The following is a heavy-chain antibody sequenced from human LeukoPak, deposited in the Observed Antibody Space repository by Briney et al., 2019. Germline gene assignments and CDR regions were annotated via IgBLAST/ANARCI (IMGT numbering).Heavy chain of an antibody. D-gene: IGHD6-19*01. Sequence: GESLKISCEGSGYTFTYYWIGWVRQMPGKGLAWMGIISPPDSDTRYSPSFQGQVTISVDKSINTAYLQWSSLQASDTATYYCARQSSAYSSSWDYWGRGTLVTVLS. J-gene: IGHJ4*02. CDR3: ARQSSAYSSSWDY. CDR2: ISPPDSDT. CDR1: GYTFTYYW. V-gene: IGHV5-51*01.